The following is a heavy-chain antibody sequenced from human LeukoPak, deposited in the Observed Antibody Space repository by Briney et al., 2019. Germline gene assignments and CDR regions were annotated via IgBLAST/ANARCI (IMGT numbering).Heavy chain of an antibody. V-gene: IGHV4-38-2*02. CDR2: IYHSGST. J-gene: IGHJ4*02. CDR1: GYSISSGYY. D-gene: IGHD3-22*01. Sequence: SETLSLTCTVSGYSISSGYYWGWIRQPPGKGLEWIGSIYHSGSTYYNPSLKSRVTISVDTSKNQFSLKLSSVTAADTAVYYCARVGDSSGYYPPFDYWGQGTLVTVSS. CDR3: ARVGDSSGYYPPFDY.